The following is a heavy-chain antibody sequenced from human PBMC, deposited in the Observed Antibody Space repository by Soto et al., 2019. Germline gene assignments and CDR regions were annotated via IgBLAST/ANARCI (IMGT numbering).Heavy chain of an antibody. D-gene: IGHD3-10*01. CDR3: ARVYGPRYFDY. V-gene: IGHV3-7*01. J-gene: IGHJ4*02. CDR1: GFTFSNYW. CDR2: IKQDGSEK. Sequence: GGSLRLSCAASGFTFSNYWMSWVRQAPGKGLEWVANIKQDGSEKYYVDSMKGRFTISRDNAKNSLFLQMNNLRVEDTAMYYCARVYGPRYFDYWGQGTLVTVSS.